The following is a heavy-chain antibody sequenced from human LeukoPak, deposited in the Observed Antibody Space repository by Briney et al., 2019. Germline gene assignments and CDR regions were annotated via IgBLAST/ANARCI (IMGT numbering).Heavy chain of an antibody. J-gene: IGHJ4*02. CDR3: ARGRSAAGTIDY. D-gene: IGHD6-13*01. CDR2: TYYRSKWYN. Sequence: SQTLSLTCAISGDSVSSNSPTWNRIRQSPSRGLERLGRTYYRSKWYNDYAVSVKSRISIKPDTSKNQFSLQLSSVTPEDTALYYCARGRSAAGTIDYWGQGTLVTVSS. CDR1: GDSVSSNSPT. V-gene: IGHV6-1*01.